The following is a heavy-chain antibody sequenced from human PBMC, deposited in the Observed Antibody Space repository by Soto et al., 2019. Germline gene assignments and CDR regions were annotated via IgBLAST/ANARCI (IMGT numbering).Heavy chain of an antibody. Sequence: QVQLVQSGAEVKKPGASVKVSCKAPRYIFTAYFMNWVRQAPGQGLEWMGWINPNNGATHYGLSVQGRVTMTRVTAVSTAYMELSSLRSDDTAVYSCASHAPGARCEPWGPGTLVIVAS. CDR2: INPNNGAT. CDR3: ASHAPGARCEP. V-gene: IGHV1-2*02. J-gene: IGHJ5*02. CDR1: RYIFTAYF.